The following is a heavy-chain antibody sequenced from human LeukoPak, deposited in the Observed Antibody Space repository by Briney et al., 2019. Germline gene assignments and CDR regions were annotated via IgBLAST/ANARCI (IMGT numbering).Heavy chain of an antibody. CDR1: GXSISSYY. CDR3: ARGGDSHGFVY. CDR2: FYYSGST. V-gene: IGHV4-59*01. Sequence: SETLSLTCTVSGXSISSYYRSWVRQPPGERLEWIGCFYYSGSTNYNPSLKSRVTISVDTSKNQFSLKLSSVTAADTAVYYCARGGDSHGFVYWGQGTLVTVSS. D-gene: IGHD5-18*01. J-gene: IGHJ4*02.